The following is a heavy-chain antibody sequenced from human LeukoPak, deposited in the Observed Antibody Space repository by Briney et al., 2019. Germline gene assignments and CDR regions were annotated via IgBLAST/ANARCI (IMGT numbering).Heavy chain of an antibody. D-gene: IGHD1-14*01. CDR3: ARVLSASESLLYFDY. J-gene: IGHJ4*02. CDR2: IYYSGST. CDR1: GGSISSGGYS. Sequence: SETLSLTYAVSGGSISSGGYSWSWIRQPPGKGLEWIGYIYYSGSTSYSPSLKSRVSMSLDTSKNQFSLKLSSVIAADTAVYYCARVLSASESLLYFDYWGQGTLVTVSS. V-gene: IGHV4-30-2*05.